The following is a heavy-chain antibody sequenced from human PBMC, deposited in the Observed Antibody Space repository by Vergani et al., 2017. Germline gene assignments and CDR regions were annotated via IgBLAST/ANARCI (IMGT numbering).Heavy chain of an antibody. J-gene: IGHJ4*02. D-gene: IGHD3-10*01. CDR2: IYYSGST. CDR3: ARHLGVRAPDDFDY. Sequence: QLQLQESGPGLVKPSETLSLTCTVSGGSISSSSYDWGCIREPPGTGQEWIGYIYYSGSTNYNPSLKSRVTISVDTAKNQFSLKLSSVTAADTAVYYRARHLGVRAPDDFDYWGQGTLVTVSS. CDR1: GGSISSSSYD. V-gene: IGHV4-61*05.